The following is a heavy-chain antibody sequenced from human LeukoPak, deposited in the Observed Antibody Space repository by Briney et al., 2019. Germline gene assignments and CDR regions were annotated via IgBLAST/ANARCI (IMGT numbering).Heavy chain of an antibody. CDR3: ARGFSDNIQPFDP. CDR2: ISYDGSNK. CDR1: GFTFSSYA. J-gene: IGHJ5*02. D-gene: IGHD2/OR15-2a*01. V-gene: IGHV3-30*07. Sequence: GGSLRLSCAASGFTFSSYAMHWVRQAPGKGLEWVAVISYDGSNKYYADSVKGRFTISRDNSKNTLYLQMNSLRVEDTAVYYCARGFSDNIQPFDPWGQGTLVTVSS.